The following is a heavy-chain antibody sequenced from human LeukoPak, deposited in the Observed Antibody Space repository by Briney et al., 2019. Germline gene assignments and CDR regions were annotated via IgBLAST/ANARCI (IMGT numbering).Heavy chain of an antibody. CDR2: IIPIFGTA. D-gene: IGHD6-13*01. CDR1: GGTFSSYA. Sequence: SVKVSCKASGGTFSSYAISWVRQAPGQGLEWMGGIIPIFGTANYAQKFQGRVTITTDESTSTAYMELSSLRSEDTAVYYCARTLKIAAAGTRRNWNWFDPWGQGTLVTVSS. CDR3: ARTLKIAAAGTRRNWNWFDP. V-gene: IGHV1-69*05. J-gene: IGHJ5*02.